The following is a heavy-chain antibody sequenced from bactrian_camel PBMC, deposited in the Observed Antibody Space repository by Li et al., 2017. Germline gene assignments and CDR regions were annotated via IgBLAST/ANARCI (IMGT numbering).Heavy chain of an antibody. J-gene: IGHJ6*01. CDR1: GYSGTAYC. CDR3: ATRLTYGSSWYPPEFAY. V-gene: IGHV3S53*01. CDR2: IDTDGGT. D-gene: IGHD6*01. Sequence: HVQLVESGGGSVRAGGSLRLSCAASGYSGTAYCMGWFRQAPGKNREGVATIDTDGGTSYADSVKGRFTISQDNAKNTLYLQMNSLKTEDAAVYYCATRLTYGSSWYPPEFAYWGQGTQVTVS.